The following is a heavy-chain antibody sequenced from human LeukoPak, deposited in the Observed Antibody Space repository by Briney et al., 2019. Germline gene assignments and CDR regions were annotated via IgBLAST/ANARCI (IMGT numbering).Heavy chain of an antibody. CDR2: ISWNSGSI. D-gene: IGHD4-17*01. CDR3: ARKATMVTPPY. Sequence: GGSLRLSCAASGFTFDDYAMHWVRQAPGKGLEWVSGISWNSGSIGYADSVKGRFTISRDNAKNSLYLQMNSLRAEDTAIYYCARKATMVTPPYWGQGILVTVSS. V-gene: IGHV3-9*01. J-gene: IGHJ4*02. CDR1: GFTFDDYA.